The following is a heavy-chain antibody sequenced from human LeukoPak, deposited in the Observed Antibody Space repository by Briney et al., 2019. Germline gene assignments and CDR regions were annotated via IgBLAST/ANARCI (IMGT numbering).Heavy chain of an antibody. CDR2: IRAYNGNT. CDR1: GYTFTSYG. D-gene: IGHD6-19*01. J-gene: IGHJ4*02. Sequence: ASVKVSCKSSGYTFTSYGTSWVRQSPGQRLWRMGWIRAYNGNTNYAQKLQGRVSMTTDTSKSTAYTELRSMRSDGTAVYYCARDEQIRGWYNADYWGQGTLVTVSS. CDR3: ARDEQIRGWYNADY. V-gene: IGHV1-18*01.